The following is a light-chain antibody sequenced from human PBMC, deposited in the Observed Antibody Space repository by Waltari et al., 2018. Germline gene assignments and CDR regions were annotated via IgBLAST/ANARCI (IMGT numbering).Light chain of an antibody. CDR1: SSNVGGYNY. CDR3: SSYTSSNTLG. CDR2: AVT. Sequence: QSALTQPASVSGSPGQSITLPCTGTSSNVGGYNYVPWYQQHPGKAPKLMIYAVTNRPSGVSNRFSGSKSGNTASLTISGLQAEDEADYYCSSYTSSNTLGFGTGTKVTVL. V-gene: IGLV2-14*03. J-gene: IGLJ1*01.